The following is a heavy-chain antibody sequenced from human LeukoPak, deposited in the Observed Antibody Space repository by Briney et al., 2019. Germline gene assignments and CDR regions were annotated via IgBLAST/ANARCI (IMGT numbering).Heavy chain of an antibody. CDR1: GFTFSSYA. Sequence: GGSLRLSCAASGFTFSSYAMSWVRQAPGKGLEWVSAISGSGGSTYYADSVKGRFTISRDSSKSTLYLQMNSLRAEDTAVYYCAKDGGSSGYPPFDYWGQGTLVTVSS. J-gene: IGHJ4*02. CDR2: ISGSGGST. CDR3: AKDGGSSGYPPFDY. D-gene: IGHD3-22*01. V-gene: IGHV3-23*01.